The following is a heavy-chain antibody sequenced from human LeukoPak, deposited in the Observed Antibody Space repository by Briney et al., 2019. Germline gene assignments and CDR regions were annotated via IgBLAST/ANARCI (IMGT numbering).Heavy chain of an antibody. Sequence: ASVKVSCKASGYTFTGYYMHWVRQATGQGLEWMGWMNPNSGNTGYAQKFQGRVTMTRNTSISTAYMELSSLRSEDTAVYYCARARGYDYVWGSYRYFDYWGQGTLVTVSS. CDR3: ARARGYDYVWGSYRYFDY. CDR2: MNPNSGNT. CDR1: GYTFTGYY. D-gene: IGHD3-16*02. V-gene: IGHV1-8*02. J-gene: IGHJ4*02.